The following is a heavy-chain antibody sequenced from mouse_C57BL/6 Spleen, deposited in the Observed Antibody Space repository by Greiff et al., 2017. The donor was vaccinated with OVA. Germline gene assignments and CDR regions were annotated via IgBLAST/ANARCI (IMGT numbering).Heavy chain of an antibody. CDR3: ARGYYYGRSYWYFDV. V-gene: IGHV1-52*01. CDR2: IDPSDSET. Sequence: QVQLQQPGAELVRPGSSVKLSCKASGYTFTSYWMHWVKQRPIQGLEWIGNIDPSDSETHYNQKFKDKATLTVDKSSSTAYMQLRSLTSEDSAVYYCARGYYYGRSYWYFDVWGTGTTVTVSS. CDR1: GYTFTSYW. J-gene: IGHJ1*03. D-gene: IGHD1-1*01.